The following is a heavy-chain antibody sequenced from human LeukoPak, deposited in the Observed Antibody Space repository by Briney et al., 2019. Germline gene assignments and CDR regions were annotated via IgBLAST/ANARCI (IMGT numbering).Heavy chain of an antibody. Sequence: GGSLRLSCAASGFTFSSYWMHWVRQAPGKGLVWVSRISPDGSSTNYADFVKGRFTISRDNAKNTLYLQMNSLRAEDTAVYYCARELEGFDFWGQGTLVTVSS. CDR1: GFTFSSYW. J-gene: IGHJ4*02. D-gene: IGHD1-1*01. CDR2: ISPDGSST. CDR3: ARELEGFDF. V-gene: IGHV3-74*01.